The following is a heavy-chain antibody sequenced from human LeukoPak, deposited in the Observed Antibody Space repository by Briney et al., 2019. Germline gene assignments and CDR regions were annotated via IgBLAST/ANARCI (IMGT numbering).Heavy chain of an antibody. CDR3: ARTSMVRGVIQPQYYFDY. Sequence: ASVKVSCKASGYTFTSYGISWVRQAPGQGLEWMGWISAYNGNTNYAQKLQGRVTMTTDTSTSTAYMELRSLRSDDTAVYYCARTSMVRGVIQPQYYFDYWGQGTLVTVSS. CDR2: ISAYNGNT. CDR1: GYTFTSYG. V-gene: IGHV1-18*01. J-gene: IGHJ4*02. D-gene: IGHD3-10*01.